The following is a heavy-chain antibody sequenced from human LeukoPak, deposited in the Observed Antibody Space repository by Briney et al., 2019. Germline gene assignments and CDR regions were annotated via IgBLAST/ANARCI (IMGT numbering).Heavy chain of an antibody. CDR1: GFTLNSYA. CDR3: AKDQQWLAPAHFDH. J-gene: IGHJ4*02. V-gene: IGHV3-23*01. D-gene: IGHD6-19*01. CDR2: ISGSGGST. Sequence: GGSLRLSCAASGFTLNSYAMNWVRQAPGKGLEWVSGISGSGGSTYYADSVKGRITISRDNSKNTLYLQMNSLRVEDTAVYYCAKDQQWLAPAHFDHWGQGTLVTVSS.